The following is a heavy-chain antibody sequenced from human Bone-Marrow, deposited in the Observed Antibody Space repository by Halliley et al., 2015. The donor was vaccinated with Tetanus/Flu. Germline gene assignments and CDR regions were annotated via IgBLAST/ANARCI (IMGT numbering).Heavy chain of an antibody. D-gene: IGHD2-2*01. CDR3: ARVTFCSSTSCYPGADY. J-gene: IGHJ4*02. CDR1: GFSISGGFY. CDR2: IHHSGHT. V-gene: IGHV4-38-2*01. Sequence: GLVKPSETLSLTCGVSGFSISGGFYWGWIRQPPGRGLEWIGNIHHSGHTYYNPSLRSRVTISVDTSKNQLSLELNSVTAADSAVYYCARVTFCSSTSCYPGADYWGPGTLVTVSS.